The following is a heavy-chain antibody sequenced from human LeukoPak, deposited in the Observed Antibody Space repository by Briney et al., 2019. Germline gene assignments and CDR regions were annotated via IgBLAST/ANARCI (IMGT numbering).Heavy chain of an antibody. V-gene: IGHV5-51*01. Sequence: GGTPQICCQGSGSPFTRYWIAWGRHEPGKGLDGMGILYLGDSDTRYSPSFQGQVTISADKSISTAYLQWSSLKASDTAMYYCARLSSSWYGDIWGQGTMFTVSS. J-gene: IGHJ3*02. CDR2: LYLGDSDT. CDR1: GSPFTRYW. CDR3: ARLSSSWYGDI. D-gene: IGHD6-13*01.